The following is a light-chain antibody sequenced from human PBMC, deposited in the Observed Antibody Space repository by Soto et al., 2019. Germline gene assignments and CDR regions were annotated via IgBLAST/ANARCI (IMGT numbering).Light chain of an antibody. J-gene: IGKJ1*01. CDR3: QQYSAKWS. V-gene: IGKV1-5*03. CDR1: ESISSW. Sequence: DIQMTQSPSTLSASVGDSVTITCRASESISSWLAWFQQKPGKAPKLLIQKASILESGVPSRFSGSESGTEFTLTISSLQPDDFATYFCQQYSAKWSFGQGTKVETK. CDR2: KAS.